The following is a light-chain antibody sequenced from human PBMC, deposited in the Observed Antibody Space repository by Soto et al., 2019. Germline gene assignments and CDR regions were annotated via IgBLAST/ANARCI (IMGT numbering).Light chain of an antibody. CDR2: DAS. CDR1: QSVSSY. J-gene: IGKJ2*01. V-gene: IGKV3-11*01. Sequence: EIVLTQSPATLSLSPGERATLSCRASQSVSSYLAWYQQKPGQAPRLLIYDASNRATGIPARFSGSGSGTAFTLTISSLEPEDCAVYYCQQRSNWPHTFGQGTKLEIK. CDR3: QQRSNWPHT.